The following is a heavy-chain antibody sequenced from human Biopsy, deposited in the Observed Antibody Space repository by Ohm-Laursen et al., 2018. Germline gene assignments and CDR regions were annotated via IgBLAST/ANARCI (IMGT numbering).Heavy chain of an antibody. D-gene: IGHD3-3*01. Sequence: GTLSLTCTVSGASMTGYFWTWVRQPAGKGLEWIGHIYTIGDTTYNPSLESRVTMSLDTSKNQFSLKMTSLTAADTAVYFCAKEDEGLLRALDLWGQGTMVTVSS. CDR1: GASMTGYF. CDR2: IYTIGDT. CDR3: AKEDEGLLRALDL. J-gene: IGHJ3*01. V-gene: IGHV4-4*07.